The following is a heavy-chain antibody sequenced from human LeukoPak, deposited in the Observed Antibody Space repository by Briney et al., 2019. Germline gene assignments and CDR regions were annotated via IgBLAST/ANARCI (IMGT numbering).Heavy chain of an antibody. CDR3: ARLYYYMDV. CDR1: GGSISSTIYY. V-gene: IGHV4-39*01. CDR2: INHSGST. J-gene: IGHJ6*03. Sequence: SETLSLTCTVSGGSISSTIYYWGWLRQPPGTGLEWIGEINHSGSTNYNPSLKSRVTISVDTSKNQFSLKLSSVTAADTAVYYCARLYYYMDVWGKGTTVTISS.